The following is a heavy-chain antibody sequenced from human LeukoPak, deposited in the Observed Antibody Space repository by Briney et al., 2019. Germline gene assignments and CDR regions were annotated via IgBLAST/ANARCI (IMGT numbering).Heavy chain of an antibody. CDR2: IYYSGST. CDR1: GGSISSGGYY. V-gene: IGHV4-31*03. J-gene: IGHJ5*02. CDR3: ARDRLSTCSGGSCYPAAWFDP. Sequence: PSETLSLTCTVSGGSISSGGYYWSWIRQHPGKGLEWIGYIYYSGSTYYSPSLKSRVTISVDTSKNQFSLKLSSVTAADTAVYYCARDRLSTCSGGSCYPAAWFDPWGQGTLVTVSS. D-gene: IGHD2-15*01.